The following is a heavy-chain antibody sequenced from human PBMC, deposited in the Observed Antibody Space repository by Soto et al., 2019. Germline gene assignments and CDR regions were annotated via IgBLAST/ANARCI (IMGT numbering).Heavy chain of an antibody. V-gene: IGHV1-18*01. CDR1: GYTFNKFG. D-gene: IGHD3-10*01. CDR3: ARGNVLLWVGELLD. J-gene: IGHJ4*02. CDR2: ISVYNGNT. Sequence: QVHLLQSGAEVKKPGASVKVSCKASGYTFNKFGITWVRQSPGQGLEWMGWISVYNGNTIYIEKFRGRVTMTTDSSTSTAYMELRSLQSDDTAVYYCARGNVLLWVGELLDWGQGTLVTVSS.